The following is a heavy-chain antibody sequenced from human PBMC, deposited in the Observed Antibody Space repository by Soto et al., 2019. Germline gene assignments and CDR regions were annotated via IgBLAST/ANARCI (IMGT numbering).Heavy chain of an antibody. CDR2: IYTSGST. D-gene: IGHD2-2*01. CDR3: ARACSSNSCYDVFDY. Sequence: PSETLSLTCPVSGGSMSSYYWSWIRQPAGKGLEWIGRIYTSGSTNYNPSLKSRVTMSVDTSKNQFSLKLSSVTAADTAVYYCARACSSNSCYDVFDYWGQGTLVTVSS. V-gene: IGHV4-4*07. J-gene: IGHJ4*02. CDR1: GGSMSSYY.